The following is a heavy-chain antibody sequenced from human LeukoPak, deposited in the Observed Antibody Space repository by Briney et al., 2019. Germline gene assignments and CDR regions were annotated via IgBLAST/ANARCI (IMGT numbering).Heavy chain of an antibody. J-gene: IGHJ6*02. CDR2: IFHSGST. V-gene: IGHV4-59*08. D-gene: IGHD3-22*01. CDR1: SGSISTYY. Sequence: SETLSLTCTVSSGSISTYYWSWIRQSPGKGLEWMGYIFHSGSTTYNPALSSRLTISVDTSKNQFSLELRSVTAADTAVYYCARQGTSGSYLTGLDVWGQGTTVTVSS. CDR3: ARQGTSGSYLTGLDV.